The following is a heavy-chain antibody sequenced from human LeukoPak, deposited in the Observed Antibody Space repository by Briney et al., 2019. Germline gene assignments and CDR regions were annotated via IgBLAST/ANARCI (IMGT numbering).Heavy chain of an antibody. CDR3: ARGTSGSSLLYYFDF. CDR1: GYSFTNYH. V-gene: IGHV1-46*01. J-gene: IGHJ4*02. CDR2: INPNGGST. Sequence: ASVKGSCKASGYSFTNYHMHWVRQAPGQGLEWIGIINPNGGSTNYPQRFQGRVTMARDTSTSTVYMELSSLRSEDTAVYYCARGTSGSSLLYYFDFWGQGTLVTVSS. D-gene: IGHD1-26*01.